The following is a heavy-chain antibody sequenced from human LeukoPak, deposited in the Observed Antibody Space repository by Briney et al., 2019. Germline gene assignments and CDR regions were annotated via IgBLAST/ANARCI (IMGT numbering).Heavy chain of an antibody. V-gene: IGHV3-73*01. CDR3: AKGNSGLQQIFDY. D-gene: IGHD6-19*01. J-gene: IGHJ4*02. Sequence: GGSLRLSCAASGFTFSGSAMHWVRQASGKGLEWVGRIRSKANSYATAYAASVKGRFTISRDDSKNTAYLQMNSLRAEDTAVYYCAKGNSGLQQIFDYWRQGTLVTVSS. CDR2: IRSKANSYAT. CDR1: GFTFSGSA.